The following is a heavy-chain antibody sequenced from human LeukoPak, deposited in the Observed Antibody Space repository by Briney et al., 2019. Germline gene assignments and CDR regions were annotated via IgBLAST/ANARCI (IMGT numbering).Heavy chain of an antibody. CDR2: IYSGGTT. V-gene: IGHV3-66*02. J-gene: IGHJ4*02. D-gene: IGHD1-26*01. CDR1: GFIVRSKY. Sequence: GGSLRLSCAASGFIVRSKYMTWVRQAPGKGLEWVSVIYSGGTTYYADSVKGRFTISRDNSKNTLFLQMNSLRPDDTAAYYCASGTPGGSGSYRAFDYWGQGTLVTVSS. CDR3: ASGTPGGSGSYRAFDY.